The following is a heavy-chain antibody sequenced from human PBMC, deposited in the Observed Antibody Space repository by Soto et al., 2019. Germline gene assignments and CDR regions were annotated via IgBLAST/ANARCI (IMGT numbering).Heavy chain of an antibody. V-gene: IGHV3-30*03. CDR3: ARSSGGSSWYAPDY. CDR1: GFTFSGYG. J-gene: IGHJ4*02. CDR2: LANDGSYQ. Sequence: QVQLVESGGGVVQPGRSLRLSCVASGFTFSGYGMHWVRQAPGEGLQWVAVLANDGSYQYYADSLKGRFTISRDNSKNTLYLQMDSLRPEDTAVYYCARSSGGSSWYAPDYWGQGTLVTVSP. D-gene: IGHD6-13*01.